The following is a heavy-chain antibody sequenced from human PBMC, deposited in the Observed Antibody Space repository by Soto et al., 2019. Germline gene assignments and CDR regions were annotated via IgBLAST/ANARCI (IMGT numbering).Heavy chain of an antibody. J-gene: IGHJ4*02. CDR3: AKGGATVTTWFDY. CDR2: ISWNSDNI. CDR1: GFTFDDDA. Sequence: EVQLVESGGGLVQPGRSLRLSCAASGFTFDDDAMHWVRQAPGKGLEWVSGISWNSDNIGYAASVKGRFTISRDNAKNSLYLQMNSLRADDTALYYCAKGGATVTTWFDYWGQGTLVTVSS. D-gene: IGHD4-4*01. V-gene: IGHV3-9*01.